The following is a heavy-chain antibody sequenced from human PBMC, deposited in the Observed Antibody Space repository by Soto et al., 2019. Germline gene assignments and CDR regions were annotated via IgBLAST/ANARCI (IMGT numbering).Heavy chain of an antibody. Sequence: SETLSLTCTVPGASISGYYWSWIRKSAGKGLEWIGRIYATGTIDYDASLQSRVLLSVDTSKKQFSLRLRSVTAADTAVYYCVRDGTKTLRDWFDPWGQGISVTVSS. V-gene: IGHV4-4*07. CDR1: GASISGYY. D-gene: IGHD1-26*01. J-gene: IGHJ5*02. CDR3: VRDGTKTLRDWFDP. CDR2: IYATGTI.